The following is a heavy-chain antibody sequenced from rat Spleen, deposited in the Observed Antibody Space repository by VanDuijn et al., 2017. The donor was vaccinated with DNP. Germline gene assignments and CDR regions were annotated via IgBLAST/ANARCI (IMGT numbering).Heavy chain of an antibody. Sequence: EVQLVESGGDLVEPGRSLKLSCAASGFTFSDSNMAWVRQAPKKGLEWIATIISNGRGPYYRDSVKGRFTISRDNAKSTLYLQMDSLRSEDTATYYCAEDYSSDNWFSYWGQGTLVTVSS. J-gene: IGHJ3*01. V-gene: IGHV5S10*01. D-gene: IGHD1-8*01. CDR3: AEDYSSDNWFSY. CDR1: GFTFSDSN. CDR2: IISNGRGP.